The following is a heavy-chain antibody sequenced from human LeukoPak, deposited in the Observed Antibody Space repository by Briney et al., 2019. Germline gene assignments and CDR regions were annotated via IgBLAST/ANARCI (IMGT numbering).Heavy chain of an antibody. J-gene: IGHJ4*02. CDR2: MNPYSGNT. CDR3: ARGRVEDY. Sequence: GASVKVSCKTSGYTFTGYDINWVRQATGQGLEWMGWMNPYSGNTAYAQKFQGRVTMTRNTSINTAYMELSSLRSEDTAVYYCARGRVEDYWGQGTLVTVSS. CDR1: GYTFTGYD. V-gene: IGHV1-8*01.